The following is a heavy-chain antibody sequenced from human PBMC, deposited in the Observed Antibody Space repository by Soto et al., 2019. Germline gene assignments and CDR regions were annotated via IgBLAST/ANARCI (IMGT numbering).Heavy chain of an antibody. Sequence: QVQLVESGGGVVQPGRSLRLSCAASGFTFSSYGMHWVRQAPGKGLEWVAVIWYDGSNKYYADSVKGRFTISRDNSKNTLYLQMNSLRAEDTAVYYCARSRGYSYGTLDYWGQGTLVTVSS. CDR2: IWYDGSNK. V-gene: IGHV3-33*01. J-gene: IGHJ4*02. CDR3: ARSRGYSYGTLDY. CDR1: GFTFSSYG. D-gene: IGHD5-18*01.